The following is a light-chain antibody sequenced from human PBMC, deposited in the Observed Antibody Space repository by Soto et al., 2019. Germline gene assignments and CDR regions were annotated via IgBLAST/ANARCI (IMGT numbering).Light chain of an antibody. CDR2: TAS. V-gene: IGKV1-12*01. CDR3: QQAASCPIT. CDR1: QGVSTW. J-gene: IGKJ5*01. Sequence: DIRLTQSSSAVSASVRDRVTITCRASQGVSTWLAWYQQKPGKAPNLLIYTASSLQSGVPSRFSGSGSGTDFTLTINGLQPEDFATYYCQQAASCPITFGQGTRLEIK.